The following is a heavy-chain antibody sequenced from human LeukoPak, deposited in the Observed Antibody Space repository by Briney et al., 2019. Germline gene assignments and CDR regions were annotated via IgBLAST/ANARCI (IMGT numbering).Heavy chain of an antibody. V-gene: IGHV4-38-2*02. CDR2: IYHSGST. J-gene: IGHJ4*02. CDR3: ARVAYSYGSNY. Sequence: NSSETLSLTCTVSGYSISSGYYWGWIRQPPEKGLEWIGSIYHSGSTYYNPSLKSRVTISVDTSKNQFSLKLSSVTAADTAVYYCARVAYSYGSNYWGQGTLVTVSS. CDR1: GYSISSGYY. D-gene: IGHD5-18*01.